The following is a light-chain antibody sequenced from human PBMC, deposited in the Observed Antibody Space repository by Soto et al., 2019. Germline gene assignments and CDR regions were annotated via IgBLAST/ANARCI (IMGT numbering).Light chain of an antibody. Sequence: DIQMTQSPSSLSASVGDRVTITCRASQGIGNYLAWYQQRPGKVPKLLIYAASTLQSGVPSRFSGSGSGPDFTLTISSLQPEDVATYYCQKYDHALLTFGGGTKVEIK. CDR3: QKYDHALLT. CDR1: QGIGNY. J-gene: IGKJ4*01. V-gene: IGKV1-27*01. CDR2: AAS.